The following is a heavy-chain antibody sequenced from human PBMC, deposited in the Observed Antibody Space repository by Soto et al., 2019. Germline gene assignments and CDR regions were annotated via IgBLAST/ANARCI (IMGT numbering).Heavy chain of an antibody. J-gene: IGHJ4*02. V-gene: IGHV3-30*18. CDR3: AKDEYSNSVD. CDR2: ISYDGSNK. D-gene: IGHD4-4*01. Sequence: QVQLVESGGGVVQPGRSLRLSCAASGFTFSSYGMHWVRQAPGKGLEWVAVISYDGSNKYYADSVKGRFTISRDNSKNTLYRQMNSLRAEDTAVYYCAKDEYSNSVDWGQGTLVTVSS. CDR1: GFTFSSYG.